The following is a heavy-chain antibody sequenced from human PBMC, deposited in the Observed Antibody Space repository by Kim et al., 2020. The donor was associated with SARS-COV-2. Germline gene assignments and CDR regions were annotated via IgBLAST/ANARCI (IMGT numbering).Heavy chain of an antibody. D-gene: IGHD6-13*01. CDR3: AKDHSPSIAAAGTFDY. V-gene: IGHV3-9*01. J-gene: IGHJ4*02. Sequence: SVKGRVTISRDNAKDSLYLQMNSLRAEDTALYYCAKDHSPSIAAAGTFDYWGQGTLVTVSS.